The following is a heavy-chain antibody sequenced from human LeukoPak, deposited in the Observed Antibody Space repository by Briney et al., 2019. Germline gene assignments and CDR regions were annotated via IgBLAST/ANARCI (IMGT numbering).Heavy chain of an antibody. V-gene: IGHV1-69*13. CDR1: GGTFSSYA. D-gene: IGHD3-22*01. J-gene: IGHJ4*02. CDR2: IIPIFGTA. CDR3: AKDFGPPRYYYDSSGYYYFDY. Sequence: VASVKVSCKASGGTFSSYAISWVRQAPGQGLEWMGGIIPIFGTANYAQKFQGRVTITADESTSTAYMELSSLRSEDTAVYYCAKDFGPPRYYYDSSGYYYFDYWGQGTLVTVSS.